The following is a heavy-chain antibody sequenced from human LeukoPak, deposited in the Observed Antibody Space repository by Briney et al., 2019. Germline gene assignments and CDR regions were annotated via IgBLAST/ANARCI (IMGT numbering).Heavy chain of an antibody. Sequence: GGSLRLSCAASGFTFSDYWMHWVRQAPGKGLEWVANINQHGSEKYYVDSVEGRFTISRDNTRNSLSLQMNSLRDEDTAVYYCARGSSFGAYWGQGTLVTVSS. CDR1: GFTFSDYW. J-gene: IGHJ4*02. D-gene: IGHD3-3*01. V-gene: IGHV3-7*03. CDR2: INQHGSEK. CDR3: ARGSSFGAY.